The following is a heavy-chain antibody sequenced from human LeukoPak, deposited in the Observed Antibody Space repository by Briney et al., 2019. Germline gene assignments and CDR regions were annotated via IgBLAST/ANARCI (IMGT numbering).Heavy chain of an antibody. V-gene: IGHV1-18*01. D-gene: IGHD3-10*01. CDR1: GYTFTTYV. Sequence: ASLKVSCKASGYTFTTYVISWVRQAPGQGLEWRGWIRAYNGNTNYAQKLQGRVTMTTDTSTSTAYMELRSLRSDETAVYYCARDRIYGSGSYYRVENWFDAWGQGTLVTVSS. CDR2: IRAYNGNT. CDR3: ARDRIYGSGSYYRVENWFDA. J-gene: IGHJ5*02.